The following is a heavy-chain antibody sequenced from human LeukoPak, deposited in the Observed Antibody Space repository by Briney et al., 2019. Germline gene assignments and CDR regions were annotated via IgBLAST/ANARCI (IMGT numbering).Heavy chain of an antibody. J-gene: IGHJ4*02. V-gene: IGHV4-59*01. D-gene: IGHD6-13*01. Sequence: SETLSLTCTVSGGSIRSYYWSWIRQPPGKGLEWIGYIYNSGSTNYNPSLKSRVTISLDTSKNQFSLKLSSVTAADTAVYYCARGVVAAAGRTFDFWGQGTLVTVSS. CDR3: ARGVVAAAGRTFDF. CDR1: GGSIRSYY. CDR2: IYNSGST.